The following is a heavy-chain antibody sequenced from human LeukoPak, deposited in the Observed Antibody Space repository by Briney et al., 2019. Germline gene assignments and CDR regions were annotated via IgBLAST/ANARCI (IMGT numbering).Heavy chain of an antibody. J-gene: IGHJ5*02. V-gene: IGHV4-39*07. CDR2: INYSGST. D-gene: IGHD1-26*01. CDR3: ARHSGGTYYVNFDP. CDR1: GGSITSRSNY. Sequence: SETLSLTCTVSGGSITSRSNYWGWIRQPPGKGLEWIGSINYSGSTYYNPSLKSRVTISVDTSKNQFSLKLISVTAADTAVYYCARHSGGTYYVNFDPWGQGTLVTVSS.